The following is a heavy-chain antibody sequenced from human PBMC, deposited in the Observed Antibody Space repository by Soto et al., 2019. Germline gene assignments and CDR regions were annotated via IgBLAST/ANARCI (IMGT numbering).Heavy chain of an antibody. CDR3: ASPIFGVAHDAFDI. D-gene: IGHD3-3*01. CDR1: GFTFSSYS. CDR2: ISSSSSYI. V-gene: IGHV3-21*01. Sequence: EVQLVESGGGLVKPGGSLRLSCAASGFTFSSYSMNWVRQAPGKGLEWVSSISSSSSYIYYADSVKGRFTISRDNAKNSLYLQMNSLRAEDTAVYYCASPIFGVAHDAFDIWGQGTMVTVSS. J-gene: IGHJ3*02.